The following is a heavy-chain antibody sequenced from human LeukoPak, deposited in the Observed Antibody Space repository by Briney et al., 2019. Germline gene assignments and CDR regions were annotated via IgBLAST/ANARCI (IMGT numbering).Heavy chain of an antibody. J-gene: IGHJ4*02. CDR2: INTVSSYI. Sequence: GGSLRLSCAASGFTFSSNAMSWVRQAPGKGLEWVSSINTVSSYIYYADSLKGRFTISRDNAKNSVYLQMDSLRAEDSAVYYCARLRRNTDSSGFFYYYDYWGQGTLVTVSS. CDR3: ARLRRNTDSSGFFYYYDY. V-gene: IGHV3-21*06. D-gene: IGHD3-22*01. CDR1: GFTFSSNA.